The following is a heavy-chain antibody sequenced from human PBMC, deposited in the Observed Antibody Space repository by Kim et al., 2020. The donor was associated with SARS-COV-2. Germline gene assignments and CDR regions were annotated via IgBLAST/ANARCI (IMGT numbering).Heavy chain of an antibody. J-gene: IGHJ6*02. V-gene: IGHV3-30*18. D-gene: IGHD1-26*01. CDR2: ISYDGSNK. CDR1: GFTFSSYG. Sequence: GGSLRLSCAASGFTFSSYGMHWVRQAPGKGLEWVAVISYDGSNKYYADSVKGRFTISRDNSKNTLYLQMDSLRAEDTAVYYWAKDQEWALHYYCYGMDVWGQGTTVTVSS. CDR3: AKDQEWALHYYCYGMDV.